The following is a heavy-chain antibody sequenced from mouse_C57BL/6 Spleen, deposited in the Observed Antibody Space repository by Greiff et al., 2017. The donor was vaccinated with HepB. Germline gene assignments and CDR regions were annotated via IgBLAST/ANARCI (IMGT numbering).Heavy chain of an antibody. D-gene: IGHD2-1*01. V-gene: IGHV1-50*01. J-gene: IGHJ2*01. CDR3: ARKGGNYLGNFDY. CDR1: GYTFTSYW. CDR2: IDPSDSYT. Sequence: VQLQQPGAELVKPGASVKLSCKASGYTFTSYWMQWVKQRPGQGLEWIGEIDPSDSYTNYNQKFKGKATLTVDTSSSTAYMQLSSLTSEDSAVYYCARKGGNYLGNFDYWGQGTTLTVSS.